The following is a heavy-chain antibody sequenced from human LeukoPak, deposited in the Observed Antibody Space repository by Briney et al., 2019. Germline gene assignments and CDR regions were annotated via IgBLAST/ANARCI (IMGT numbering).Heavy chain of an antibody. Sequence: SVKVSCKASGGTFSSYAISWVRQAPGQGLEWMGGIIPIFGTANYAQKFQGRVTITADESTSTAYMELSSLRSEDTAVYYCARDGEYYYDSSGYEEDAFDIWGQGTMVTVSS. CDR2: IIPIFGTA. CDR1: GGTFSSYA. D-gene: IGHD3-22*01. J-gene: IGHJ3*02. CDR3: ARDGEYYYDSSGYEEDAFDI. V-gene: IGHV1-69*13.